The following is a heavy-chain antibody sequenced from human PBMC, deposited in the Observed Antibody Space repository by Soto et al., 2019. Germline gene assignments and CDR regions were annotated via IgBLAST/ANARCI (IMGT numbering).Heavy chain of an antibody. CDR1: GYTLTELS. D-gene: IGHD3-22*01. CDR2: FDPEDGET. Sequence: ASVKVSCKVSGYTLTELSMHWVRQAPGKGLEWMGGFDPEDGETIYAQKFQGRVTMTEDTSRDTAYMELSSLRSEDTAVYYCATAAYYYDSSGYSKYYFDYWGQGTLVTVSS. J-gene: IGHJ4*02. V-gene: IGHV1-24*01. CDR3: ATAAYYYDSSGYSKYYFDY.